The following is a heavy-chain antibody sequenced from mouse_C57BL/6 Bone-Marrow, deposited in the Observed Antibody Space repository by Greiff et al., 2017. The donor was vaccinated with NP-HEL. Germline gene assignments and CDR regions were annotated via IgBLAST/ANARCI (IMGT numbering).Heavy chain of an antibody. CDR1: GYTFTSYW. J-gene: IGHJ3*01. CDR2: INPSSGYT. D-gene: IGHD1-1*01. Sequence: VQLQESGAELAKPGASVKLSCKASGYTFTSYWMHWVKQRPGQGLEWIGYINPSSGYTKYIQKFKDKATLTADKSSSTAYMQLSSLTYEDSAGYYCARASLLLRWGEFAYWGQGTLVTVSA. CDR3: ARASLLLRWGEFAY. V-gene: IGHV1-7*01.